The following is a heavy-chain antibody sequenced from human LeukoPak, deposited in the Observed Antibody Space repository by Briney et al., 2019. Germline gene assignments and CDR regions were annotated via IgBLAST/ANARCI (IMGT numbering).Heavy chain of an antibody. CDR1: DGSISSGDYY. CDR2: IYYSGST. V-gene: IGHV4-30-4*08. D-gene: IGHD3-16*01. J-gene: IGHJ4*02. CDR3: ARGTYVDYFDY. Sequence: SETLSLTCTVSDGSISSGDYYWSWIRQPPGKGLEWIGYIYYSGSTYYNPSLKSRVTISVDTSKNQFSLKLSSVTAADTAVYYCARGTYVDYFDYWGQGTLVTVSS.